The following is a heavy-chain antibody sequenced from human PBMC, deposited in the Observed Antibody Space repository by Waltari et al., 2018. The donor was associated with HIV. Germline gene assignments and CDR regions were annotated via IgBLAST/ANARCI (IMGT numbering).Heavy chain of an antibody. J-gene: IGHJ4*02. V-gene: IGHV4-39*01. D-gene: IGHD6-19*01. Sequence: QLQLQESGPGLVKPSETLSLTCTVSGGSISSSSYYWGWIRQAPGKGLEWIGSIYYRGSTYYNPSLKSRVTISVDTSKNQFSLKLSSVTAADTAVYHCVRHGGGWAPGGFDYWGQGTLVTVSS. CDR2: IYYRGST. CDR3: VRHGGGWAPGGFDY. CDR1: GGSISSSSYY.